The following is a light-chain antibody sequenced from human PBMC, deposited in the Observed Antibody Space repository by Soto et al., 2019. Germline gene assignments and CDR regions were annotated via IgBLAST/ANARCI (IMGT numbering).Light chain of an antibody. CDR2: AAS. CDR1: QSIRSY. Sequence: DIQMTQSPSSLSASVGDRVTITCRASQSIRSYLNWYQQKPGKAPKLLIYAASSLQSGVPSRFSGSGSGTDFTLTIISLQPEDFATYYCQQSYSTPLTFGGGTKVDIK. J-gene: IGKJ4*01. CDR3: QQSYSTPLT. V-gene: IGKV1-39*01.